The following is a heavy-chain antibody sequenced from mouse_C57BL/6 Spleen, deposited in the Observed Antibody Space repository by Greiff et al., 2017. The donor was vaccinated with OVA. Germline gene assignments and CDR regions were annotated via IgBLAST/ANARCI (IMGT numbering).Heavy chain of an antibody. Sequence: EVKVEESGGGLVQPKGSLKLSCAASGFSFNTYAMNWVRQAPGKGLEWVARIRSKSNNYATYYADSVKDRFTISRDDSESMLYLQMNNLKTEDTAMYYCGRHPTTVVAMDYWGQGTSVTVSS. J-gene: IGHJ4*01. CDR3: GRHPTTVVAMDY. CDR1: GFSFNTYA. V-gene: IGHV10-1*01. CDR2: IRSKSNNYAT. D-gene: IGHD1-1*01.